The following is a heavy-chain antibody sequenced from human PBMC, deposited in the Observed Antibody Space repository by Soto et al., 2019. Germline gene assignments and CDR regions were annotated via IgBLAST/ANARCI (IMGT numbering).Heavy chain of an antibody. CDR1: GGTFSSYA. J-gene: IGHJ5*02. V-gene: IGHV1-69*12. Sequence: QVQLVQSGAEVKKPGSSVKVSCKASGGTFSSYAISWVRQAPGQGLEWMGGIIPIFGTANYAQKFQGRVTITADESTSTDYMELSSLRSEDTAVYYCARESAAIVVVIPGWFDPWGQGTLVTVSS. D-gene: IGHD3-22*01. CDR3: ARESAAIVVVIPGWFDP. CDR2: IIPIFGTA.